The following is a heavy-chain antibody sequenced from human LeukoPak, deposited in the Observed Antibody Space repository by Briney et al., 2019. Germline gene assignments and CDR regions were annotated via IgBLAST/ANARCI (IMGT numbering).Heavy chain of an antibody. V-gene: IGHV1-2*02. CDR1: GYTLTSYD. J-gene: IGHJ4*02. CDR2: MNPNSGGT. Sequence: ASVKVSCKASGYTLTSYDINWVRQAPGQGLEWMGWMNPNSGGTNYAQKFQGRVTMTGDTSISTAYMELSRLRSDDTAVYYCARDRRWSEWRWLQSGYYFDYWGQGTLVTVSS. D-gene: IGHD5-24*01. CDR3: ARDRRWSEWRWLQSGYYFDY.